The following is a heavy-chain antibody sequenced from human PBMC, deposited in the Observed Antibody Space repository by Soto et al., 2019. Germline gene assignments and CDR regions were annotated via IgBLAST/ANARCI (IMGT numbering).Heavy chain of an antibody. J-gene: IGHJ6*02. D-gene: IGHD7-27*01. V-gene: IGHV5-51*01. CDR2: IYPGDSDT. Sequence: LGESLKISCKGSGYSFASYWIGWVRQMPGEGLGWMGIIYPGDSDTRYSPSFQGQVTISADKSISTAYVQWSSLKASDTAMYYCARHRRTGNHYYDHYGLDVWGQGTTVTVSS. CDR1: GYSFASYW. CDR3: ARHRRTGNHYYDHYGLDV.